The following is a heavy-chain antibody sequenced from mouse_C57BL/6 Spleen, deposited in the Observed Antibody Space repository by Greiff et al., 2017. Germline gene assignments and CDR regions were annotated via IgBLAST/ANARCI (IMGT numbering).Heavy chain of an antibody. CDR3: ARNGFISTVVATDD. V-gene: IGHV1-54*01. J-gene: IGHJ2*01. D-gene: IGHD1-1*01. Sequence: VMLVESGAELVRPGTSVKVSCKASGYAFTNYLIEWVKQRPGQGLEWIGVINPGSGGTNYNEKFKGKATLTADKSSSTAYMQLSSLTSEDSAVYFCARNGFISTVVATDDWGQGTTLTVSS. CDR1: GYAFTNYL. CDR2: INPGSGGT.